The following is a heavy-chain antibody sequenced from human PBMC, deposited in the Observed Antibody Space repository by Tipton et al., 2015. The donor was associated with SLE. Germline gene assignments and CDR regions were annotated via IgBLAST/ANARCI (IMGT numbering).Heavy chain of an antibody. CDR1: GFTFESYT. Sequence: SLRLSCAASGFTFESYTMHWVRLTPGQGLEWVSVIYSGGSTYYADSVKGRFTISRDNSKNTLFLQMNSLRAEDTAVYYCARDLIPAAGGYGMDVWGQGTTVTVSS. CDR3: ARDLIPAAGGYGMDV. D-gene: IGHD6-13*01. V-gene: IGHV3-NL1*01. J-gene: IGHJ6*02. CDR2: IYSGGST.